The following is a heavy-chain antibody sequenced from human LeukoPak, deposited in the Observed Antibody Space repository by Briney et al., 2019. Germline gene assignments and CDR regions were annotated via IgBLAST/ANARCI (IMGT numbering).Heavy chain of an antibody. D-gene: IGHD6-6*01. CDR1: GGSFSGYY. J-gene: IGHJ4*02. V-gene: IGHV4-34*01. Sequence: PSETLSLTCAVYGGSFSGYYWSWIRQPPGKGLEWIGEINHSESTDYNPSLKGRVTISVDTSKNQFSLKLSSVTAADTAVYYCARLAARPSDYWGQGTLVTVSS. CDR2: INHSEST. CDR3: ARLAARPSDY.